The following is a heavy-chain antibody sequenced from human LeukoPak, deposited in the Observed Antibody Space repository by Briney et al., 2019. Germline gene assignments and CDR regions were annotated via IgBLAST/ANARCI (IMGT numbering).Heavy chain of an antibody. CDR2: MNPNSGNT. CDR1: GYTFTSYD. D-gene: IGHD6-19*01. Sequence: ASVKVSRKASGYTFTSYDINWVRQATGQGLEWMGWMNPNSGNTGYAQKFQGRVTMTRNTSISTAYMELSSLRSEDTAVYYCARSPHSIAVAGTYAFDIWGQGTMVTVSS. CDR3: ARSPHSIAVAGTYAFDI. V-gene: IGHV1-8*01. J-gene: IGHJ3*02.